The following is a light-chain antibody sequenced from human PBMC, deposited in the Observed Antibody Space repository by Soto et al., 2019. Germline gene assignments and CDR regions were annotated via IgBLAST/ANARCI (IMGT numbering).Light chain of an antibody. CDR1: NIGSKS. V-gene: IGLV3-21*02. Sequence: SYVLTQPPSVSVAPGQTATITCGGSNIGSKSVHWYQQKPGQAPVLVVFDDSDRPSGIPGRFSGSNFGETATLTISGVEAGDEADYYCQVWDRSSDHWVFGGGTKVTVL. CDR3: QVWDRSSDHWV. J-gene: IGLJ3*02. CDR2: DDS.